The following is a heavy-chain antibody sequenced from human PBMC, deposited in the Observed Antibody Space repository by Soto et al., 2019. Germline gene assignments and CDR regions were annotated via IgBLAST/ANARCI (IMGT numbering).Heavy chain of an antibody. CDR1: CYRFTSYG. V-gene: IGHV1-18*01. D-gene: IGHD3-16*02. CDR2: ISGHNGNT. CDR3: ARRTRTKNNRYDNFYYDMDV. Sequence: SVKVSFKDSCYRFTSYGISWVRQAPVQGLEWMGWISGHNGNTNYAQNLQGRVTLITDTSTTTVYMELRSLRSDDTAVYYCARRTRTKNNRYDNFYYDMDVWGQGTKVTVSS. J-gene: IGHJ6*02.